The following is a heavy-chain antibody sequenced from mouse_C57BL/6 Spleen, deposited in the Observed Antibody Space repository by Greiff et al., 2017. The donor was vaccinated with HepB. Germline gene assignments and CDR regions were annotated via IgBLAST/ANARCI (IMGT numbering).Heavy chain of an antibody. Sequence: VQLQQSGAELMKPGASVKLSCKASGYTFTGYWIEWVKQRPGHGLEWIGEILPGSGSTNYNEKFKGKAKFTAETSSNTAYMQLCSLTTEDSAIYYCADPYNGYDGAWFAYWGQGTLVTVSA. CDR3: ADPYNGYDGAWFAY. CDR2: ILPGSGST. V-gene: IGHV1-9*01. J-gene: IGHJ3*01. CDR1: GYTFTGYW. D-gene: IGHD2-9*01.